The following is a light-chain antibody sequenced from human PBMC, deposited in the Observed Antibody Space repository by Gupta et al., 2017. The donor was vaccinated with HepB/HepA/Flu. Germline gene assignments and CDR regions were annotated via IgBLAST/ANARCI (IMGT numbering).Light chain of an antibody. CDR1: QSLLHSNGYNY. V-gene: IGKV2-28*01. CDR2: LGS. J-gene: IGKJ2*01. Sequence: VTPGEPASISCRSSQSLLHSNGYNYLDWYLQKPGQSPQLLIYLGSNRASGVPDRFSGSGSGTDFTLKISRVEAEDVGVYYCMQALQTPYTFGQGTKLEIK. CDR3: MQALQTPYT.